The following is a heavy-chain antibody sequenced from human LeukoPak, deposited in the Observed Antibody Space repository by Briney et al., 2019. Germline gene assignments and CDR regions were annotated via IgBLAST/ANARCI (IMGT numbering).Heavy chain of an antibody. CDR2: ISNSGVRT. V-gene: IGHV3-23*01. CDR3: AKEGQRFSSDFDY. Sequence: GGSLRLSCAASGFTFGSYAMNWVRQDPGKGLEWVSVISNSGVRTYYADSVKGRFTISRDNSKNTLYLQLNSLRGEDTAIYYCAKEGQRFSSDFDYWGQGTLVTVSS. CDR1: GFTFGSYA. J-gene: IGHJ4*02. D-gene: IGHD6-25*01.